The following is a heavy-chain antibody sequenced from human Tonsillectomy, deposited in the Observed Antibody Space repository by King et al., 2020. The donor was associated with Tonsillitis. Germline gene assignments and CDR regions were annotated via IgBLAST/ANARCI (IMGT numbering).Heavy chain of an antibody. J-gene: IGHJ4*02. CDR2: IIPIFTTA. CDR3: ARVGFYCSSTSCPLDF. V-gene: IGHV1-69*01. D-gene: IGHD2-2*01. CDR1: GDTFSSYA. Sequence: VQLVQSGAEVKKPGSSVKVSCKASGDTFSSYAISWVRQAPGQGLEWMGGIIPIFTTANYAQKFQGRVTITADESTSTAYMELSSLRSEDTAVYYCARVGFYCSSTSCPLDFWGQGTLVTVSS.